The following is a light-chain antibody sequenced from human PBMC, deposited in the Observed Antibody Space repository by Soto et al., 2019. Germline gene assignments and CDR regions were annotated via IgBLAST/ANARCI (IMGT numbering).Light chain of an antibody. V-gene: IGLV2-14*01. CDR1: SSDVGGYNY. CDR3: SSFTSTHTGV. J-gene: IGLJ3*02. Sequence: QSALTQPASVSGSPGQSITISCTGTSSDVGGYNYVSWYQPYPGKAPKLMIYEVSNRPSGVSNRFSGSKSGNTASLTIAGLQAEDEADYYCSSFTSTHTGVFGGGTKLTV. CDR2: EVS.